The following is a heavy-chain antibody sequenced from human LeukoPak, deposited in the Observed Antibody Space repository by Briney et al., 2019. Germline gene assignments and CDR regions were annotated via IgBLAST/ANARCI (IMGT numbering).Heavy chain of an antibody. CDR3: AKDSGSSGYYFDY. D-gene: IGHD3-22*01. J-gene: IGHJ4*02. Sequence: GGSLRLSCAASGFTFSSYGMHWVRQAPGKGLEWVAVISYDGSNKYYADSVKGRFTISRDNSKNTLHLQMNSLRAEDTAMYYCAKDSGSSGYYFDYWGQGTLVTVSS. CDR2: ISYDGSNK. V-gene: IGHV3-30*18. CDR1: GFTFSSYG.